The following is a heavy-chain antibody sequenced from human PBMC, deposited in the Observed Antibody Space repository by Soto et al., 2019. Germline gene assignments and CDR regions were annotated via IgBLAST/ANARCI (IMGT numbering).Heavy chain of an antibody. D-gene: IGHD2-21*01. Sequence: EVPLVESGGGLVQPGGSLTLSCAASGFSVSYHWMHWVRLGPGRGLESISRIKTDGTYTDYADSVKGRFTISRDNAKNMLYLQMDSLRPEDTAVYYCARPKGAAYSAFDVWGQGTVVTVSS. CDR1: GFSVSYHW. J-gene: IGHJ3*01. V-gene: IGHV3-74*01. CDR2: IKTDGTYT. CDR3: ARPKGAAYSAFDV.